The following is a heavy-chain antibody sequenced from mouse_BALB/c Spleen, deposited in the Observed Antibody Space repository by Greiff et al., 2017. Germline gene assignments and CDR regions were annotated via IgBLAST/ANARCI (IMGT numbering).Heavy chain of an antibody. CDR2: INSNGGST. CDR3: ASPHYYGYSWFAY. J-gene: IGHJ3*01. V-gene: IGHV5-6-3*01. Sequence: EVKLVESGGGLVKPGGSLKLSCAASGFTFSSYTMSWVRQTPEKRLELVATINSNGGSTYYPDSVKGRFTISRDNAKNTLYLQMSSLKSEDTAMYYCASPHYYGYSWFAYWGQGTLVTVSA. D-gene: IGHD1-2*01. CDR1: GFTFSSYT.